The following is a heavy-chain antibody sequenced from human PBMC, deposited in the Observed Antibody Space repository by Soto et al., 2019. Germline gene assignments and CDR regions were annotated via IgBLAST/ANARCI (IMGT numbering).Heavy chain of an antibody. CDR3: AKGFGSDGYSYYIDY. CDR1: GFTFNDYA. CDR2: ISWDGENE. Sequence: PGGSLRLSCAASGFTFNDYAMHWVRQAPGKGLEWVSLISWDGENEFYAASVKGRFTISRDNSNDILYLQMNSLRGEDSALYYCAKGFGSDGYSYYIDYWGQGTLVTVSS. J-gene: IGHJ4*02. D-gene: IGHD3-10*01. V-gene: IGHV3-43D*04.